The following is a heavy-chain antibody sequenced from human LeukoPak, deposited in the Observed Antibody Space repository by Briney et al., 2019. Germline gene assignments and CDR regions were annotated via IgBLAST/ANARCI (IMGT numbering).Heavy chain of an antibody. CDR2: IYPGDSDT. D-gene: IGHD6-6*01. CDR1: GYSFTNYW. CDR3: ASSSSERNVDY. V-gene: IGHV5-51*01. J-gene: IGHJ4*02. Sequence: GESLQISCKGSGYSFTNYWIGWVRQLPGKGLEWMGIIYPGDSDTRYSPSFQGQVTISADKSISTAFLQWSSLKASDTAMYYCASSSSERNVDYWGQGTLVTVSS.